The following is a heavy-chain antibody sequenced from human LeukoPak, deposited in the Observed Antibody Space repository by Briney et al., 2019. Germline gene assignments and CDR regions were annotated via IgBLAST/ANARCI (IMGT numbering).Heavy chain of an antibody. CDR3: ARGRAGNYYNHNDY. V-gene: IGHV3-74*01. CDR2: ISCDGSIT. D-gene: IGHD3-10*01. J-gene: IGHJ4*01. CDR1: GFTIRGYW. Sequence: PGGALRLSCAASGFTIRGYWMHWVRQAPGKGLVWVSRISCDGSITAYADSVKGRFTISRDNAKNTLYLQMNSLRAEDTAVYYCARGRAGNYYNHNDYWGQGTLVSVSS.